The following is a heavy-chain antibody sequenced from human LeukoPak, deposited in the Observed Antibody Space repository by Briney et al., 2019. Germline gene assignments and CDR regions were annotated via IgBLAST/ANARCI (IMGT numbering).Heavy chain of an antibody. CDR1: GGSISSYY. J-gene: IGHJ4*02. D-gene: IGHD1-26*01. V-gene: IGHV4-4*07. CDR2: IYPSGCT. CDR3: ARENSGSFREFDY. Sequence: SETLSLTCTVSGGSISSYYWTWIRQPAGKGLEWIGRIYPSGCTNYNPSLKSRVTMSVDTSKNQFSLELSSVTAADTAVYYCARENSGSFREFDYWGQGTLVPVSS.